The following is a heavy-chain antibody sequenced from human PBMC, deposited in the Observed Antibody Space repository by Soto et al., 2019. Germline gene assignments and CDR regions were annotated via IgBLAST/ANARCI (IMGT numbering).Heavy chain of an antibody. J-gene: IGHJ4*02. D-gene: IGHD1-26*01. V-gene: IGHV3-33*01. CDR2: VSSVGGKN. CDR1: GFTFRSYG. CDR3: AIDPSPLGSSEYFDL. Sequence: QVHLVESGGGVVQPGGSLRLSCAASGFTFRSYGMHCVRQAPGKGLEWVATVSSVGGKNYYTDSVTGRFNISRDNSKNTLFLQMNSLRAEDTALYYGAIDPSPLGSSEYFDLWGQGTLVTVSS.